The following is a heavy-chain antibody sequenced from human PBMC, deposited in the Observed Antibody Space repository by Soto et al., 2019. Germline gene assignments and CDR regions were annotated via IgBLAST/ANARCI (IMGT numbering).Heavy chain of an antibody. CDR3: ARELRWCSSTSCYVEPDY. V-gene: IGHV1-69*13. CDR1: GGTFSSYA. CDR2: IIPIFGTA. J-gene: IGHJ4*02. Sequence: SVKVSCKASGGTFSSYAISWVRQAPGQGLEWMGGIIPIFGTANYAQKFQGRVTITADESTSTAYMELSSLRSEDTAVYYCARELRWCSSTSCYVEPDYWGQGTLVTVSS. D-gene: IGHD2-2*01.